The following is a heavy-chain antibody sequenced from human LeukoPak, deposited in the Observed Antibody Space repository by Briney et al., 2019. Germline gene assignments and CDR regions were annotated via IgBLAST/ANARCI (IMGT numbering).Heavy chain of an antibody. J-gene: IGHJ2*01. CDR1: GYTFTAYY. CDR3: ARTEANDRADGNFDL. Sequence: ASGKVSCKASGYTFTAYYIQWVRQAPGQGLEWMGRINPNSGVTNYAPKFQGRVTMTRDTSISTAFLELSGLRSDDTAIYYCARTEANDRADGNFDLWGRGTVVVVSS. V-gene: IGHV1-2*06. CDR2: INPNSGVT. D-gene: IGHD1-1*01.